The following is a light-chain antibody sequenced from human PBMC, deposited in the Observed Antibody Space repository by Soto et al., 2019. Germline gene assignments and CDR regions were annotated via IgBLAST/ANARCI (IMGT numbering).Light chain of an antibody. Sequence: QSVLTQPASVSGSPGQSITISCAGTSSDVGGYNYVSWYQQHPGKAPKLMIYEVSLRPSGVSNRFSGSKSGNTASLTISGLQAEDEADYYCNSYTSSSTRVFGGGTKLTVL. CDR3: NSYTSSSTRV. V-gene: IGLV2-14*01. CDR1: SSDVGGYNY. J-gene: IGLJ3*02. CDR2: EVS.